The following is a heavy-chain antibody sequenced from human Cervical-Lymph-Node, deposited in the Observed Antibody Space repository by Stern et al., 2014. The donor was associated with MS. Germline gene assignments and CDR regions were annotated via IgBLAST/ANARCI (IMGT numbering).Heavy chain of an antibody. CDR3: ARKLNRGSYYDVFDI. J-gene: IGHJ3*02. Sequence: QLQLQESGPGLVKPSETLSLTCIVSGGSIRGYNWSWIRQPPGKGLEWIGYVSYSGSANSNPSLMRRVTISVDPSQNQFSLKLSSVTAADTAVYYCARKLNRGSYYDVFDIWGQGTMV. D-gene: IGHD1-26*01. CDR2: VSYSGSA. V-gene: IGHV4-59*12. CDR1: GGSIRGYN.